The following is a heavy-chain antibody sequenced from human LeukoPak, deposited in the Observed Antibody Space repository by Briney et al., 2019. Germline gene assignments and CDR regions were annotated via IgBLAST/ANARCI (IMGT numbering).Heavy chain of an antibody. Sequence: ASVKVSCKASGYTFTSYFMHWVRQAPGQGLEWMGIINASGGSTTYAQKFQGRVTMTRDTSTSTVYMELSSLTSDDTAVYYCATEYSSASVFDYWGQGALVTVSS. D-gene: IGHD6-6*01. CDR3: ATEYSSASVFDY. V-gene: IGHV1-46*01. CDR2: INASGGST. CDR1: GYTFTSYF. J-gene: IGHJ4*02.